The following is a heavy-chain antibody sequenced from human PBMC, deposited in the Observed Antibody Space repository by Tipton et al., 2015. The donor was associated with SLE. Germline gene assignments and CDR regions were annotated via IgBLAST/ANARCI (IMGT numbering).Heavy chain of an antibody. V-gene: IGHV3-53*01. CDR1: GFTVSSNY. J-gene: IGHJ4*02. CDR3: ARGPDLGYCSGGSCSFDY. CDR2: IYSGGST. Sequence: SLRLSCAASGFTVSSNYMSWVRQAPGKGLEWVSVIYSGGSTYYADSVKGRFTISRDNSKNTLYLQMNSLRAEDTAVYYCARGPDLGYCSGGSCSFDYWGQGTLVTVSS. D-gene: IGHD2-15*01.